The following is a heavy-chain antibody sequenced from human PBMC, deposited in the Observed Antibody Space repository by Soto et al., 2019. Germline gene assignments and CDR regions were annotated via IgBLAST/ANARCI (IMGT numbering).Heavy chain of an antibody. D-gene: IGHD1-1*01. CDR3: GRIASSGRAY. Sequence: QVTLKESGPVLVKPTETLTLTCTVSGFSLSNPRMGVSWIRQPPGKALEWLAHIFSNDEKSYTTTLKSRLTVSKNTSKRQVVLTMTNMDPVDTATYYCGRIASSGRAYWGQGTLVTVSS. CDR1: GFSLSNPRMG. V-gene: IGHV2-26*01. J-gene: IGHJ4*02. CDR2: IFSNDEK.